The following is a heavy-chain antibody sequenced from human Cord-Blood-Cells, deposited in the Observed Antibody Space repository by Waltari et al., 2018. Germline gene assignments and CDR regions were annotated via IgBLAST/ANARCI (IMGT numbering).Heavy chain of an antibody. CDR3: AKDSWAGAFDI. V-gene: IGHV3-30*18. CDR1: GSTVSSYG. Sequence: QVQLVASGGGVVQPGRSLRLSRAASGSTVSSYGMPLVRQAPGEGLGWVAVIWYDGSNKYYADSVKGRFTISRDNSKNTLYLQMNSLRAEDTAMYYCAKDSWAGAFDIWGQGTMVTVSS. J-gene: IGHJ3*02. D-gene: IGHD2-15*01. CDR2: IWYDGSNK.